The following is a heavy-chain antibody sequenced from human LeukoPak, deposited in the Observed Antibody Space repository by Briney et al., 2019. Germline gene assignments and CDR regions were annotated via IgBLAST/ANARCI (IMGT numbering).Heavy chain of an antibody. CDR3: ARGYRYVY. D-gene: IGHD1-1*01. Sequence: PSETLSLTCAVYGGSFSGYYWNWIRQPPGKGLEWIGEINHSGGTNYNPSLKSRVTISVDTSKNQFSLKLTSVTAADTAVYYCARGYRYVYWGQGTLVTVSS. CDR2: INHSGGT. J-gene: IGHJ4*02. V-gene: IGHV4-34*01. CDR1: GGSFSGYY.